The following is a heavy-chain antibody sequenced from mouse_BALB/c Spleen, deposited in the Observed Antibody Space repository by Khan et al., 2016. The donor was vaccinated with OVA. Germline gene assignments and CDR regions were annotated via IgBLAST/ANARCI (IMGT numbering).Heavy chain of an antibody. D-gene: IGHD1-1*01. CDR1: GYTFINYW. J-gene: IGHJ2*01. Sequence: QVQLKQSGAELAKPGASVKMSCKASGYTFINYWILWVKQRPGQGLEWIGYINPSTGYTEYNPNFKDNATLTADKSSSTAYMQLSNLTSEDSAVYYCARRGLRWDFDYWGQGTTLTVSS. V-gene: IGHV1-7*01. CDR2: INPSTGYT. CDR3: ARRGLRWDFDY.